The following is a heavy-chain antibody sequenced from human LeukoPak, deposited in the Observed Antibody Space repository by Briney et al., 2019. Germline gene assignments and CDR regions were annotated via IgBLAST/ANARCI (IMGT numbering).Heavy chain of an antibody. CDR3: ARDYYDSSGYYPPAPDY. Sequence: ASVKVSCKASGYTFTGYYMHWVRQAPGQGLEWMGWINPNSGGTNYAQKFQGRVTMTRDTSISTAYMELSRLRSDDTAVYYCARDYYDSSGYYPPAPDYWGQGTLVTVSS. D-gene: IGHD3-22*01. V-gene: IGHV1-2*02. CDR2: INPNSGGT. CDR1: GYTFTGYY. J-gene: IGHJ4*02.